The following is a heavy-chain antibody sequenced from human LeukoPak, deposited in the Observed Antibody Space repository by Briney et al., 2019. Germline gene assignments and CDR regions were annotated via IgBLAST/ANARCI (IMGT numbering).Heavy chain of an antibody. V-gene: IGHV1-18*01. Sequence: ASVKVSCKASGYTFTSYGISWVRQAAGQWLEWMGWISAYSGNTKYGQKLQGRVTMPTDTSTSTGSMELRSLRSDDTAVYYCARVAKLWSPDTLYHYYYMDVWAKGPRSPSP. D-gene: IGHD5-18*01. CDR1: GYTFTSYG. CDR3: ARVAKLWSPDTLYHYYYMDV. CDR2: ISAYSGNT. J-gene: IGHJ6*03.